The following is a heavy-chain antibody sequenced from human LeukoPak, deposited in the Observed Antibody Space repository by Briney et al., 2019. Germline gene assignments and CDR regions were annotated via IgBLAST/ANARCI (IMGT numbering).Heavy chain of an antibody. Sequence: SETLSLTCTVSGGSISTYYWTWIRQPPGKGLEWIGYIYYSGSANYNPSLQSRVTISVDMSKNQFSLKLTSVTAADTAVYYCARDYGGKFDSWGQGTLVTVSS. V-gene: IGHV4-59*01. CDR2: IYYSGSA. CDR3: ARDYGGKFDS. D-gene: IGHD4-23*01. CDR1: GGSISTYY. J-gene: IGHJ4*02.